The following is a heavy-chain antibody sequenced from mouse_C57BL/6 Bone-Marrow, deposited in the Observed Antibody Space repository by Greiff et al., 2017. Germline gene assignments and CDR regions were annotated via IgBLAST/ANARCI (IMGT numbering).Heavy chain of an antibody. CDR2: LNPYNGGT. V-gene: IGHV1-19*01. J-gene: IGHJ4*01. Sequence: EVQLQQSGPVLVKPGASVKMSCKASGYTFTDYYMNWVKQSHGKSLEWIGVLNPYNGGTSYNQKFKGKATLTVDKSSSTAYMELNSLTSEDSAVYYCARDTTVVANAMDYWGQGTSVTVSS. CDR3: ARDTTVVANAMDY. CDR1: GYTFTDYY. D-gene: IGHD1-1*01.